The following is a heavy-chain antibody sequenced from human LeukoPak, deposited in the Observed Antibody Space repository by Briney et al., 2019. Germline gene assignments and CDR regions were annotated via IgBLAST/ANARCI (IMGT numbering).Heavy chain of an antibody. CDR1: GFTFSSYA. Sequence: GGSLRLSCAASGFTFSSYAMSWVRQAPGKGLEWVSAISGSGGSTYYADSVKGRFTISRDNSKNTLYLQMNSLGAEDTAVYYCAKDISNYYGSGSYFTPDYWGQGTLVTVSS. CDR3: AKDISNYYGSGSYFTPDY. V-gene: IGHV3-23*01. CDR2: ISGSGGST. J-gene: IGHJ4*02. D-gene: IGHD3-10*01.